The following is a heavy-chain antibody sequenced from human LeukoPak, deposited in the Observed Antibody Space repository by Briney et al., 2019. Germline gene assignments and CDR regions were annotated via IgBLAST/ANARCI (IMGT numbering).Heavy chain of an antibody. CDR1: GGSVSGYY. J-gene: IGHJ3*02. V-gene: IGHV4-34*01. CDR2: ISHSGST. CDR3: ARHFTYYYDSSGYPRDAFDI. Sequence: SETLSLTCAVSGGSVSGYYWSWIRQPPGKGPEWIGKISHSGSTNYNPSLKSRVTISIDMSKNQFSLTLSSVTAADTALYYCARHFTYYYDSSGYPRDAFDIWGQGTMVTVSS. D-gene: IGHD3-22*01.